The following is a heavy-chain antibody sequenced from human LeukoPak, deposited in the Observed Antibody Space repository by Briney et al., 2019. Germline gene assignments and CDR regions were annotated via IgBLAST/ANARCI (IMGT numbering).Heavy chain of an antibody. CDR3: ARDLRYYYGSGTGQDAFDI. V-gene: IGHV1-69*04. Sequence: GASVKVSCKASGGTFSGYTISWVRRAPGQGLEWMGRIIPILGIANYAQKFQGRVTITADKSTSTAYMELSSLRSEDTAVYYCARDLRYYYGSGTGQDAFDIWGQATMVTVSS. J-gene: IGHJ3*02. D-gene: IGHD3-10*01. CDR1: GGTFSGYT. CDR2: IIPILGIA.